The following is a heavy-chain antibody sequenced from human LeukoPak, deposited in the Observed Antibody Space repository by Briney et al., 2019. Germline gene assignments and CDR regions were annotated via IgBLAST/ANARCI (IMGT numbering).Heavy chain of an antibody. CDR3: ARGVSGAGTLGGYGWFDP. D-gene: IGHD6-13*01. V-gene: IGHV4-59*01. Sequence: PGGSLRLSCEGSGFTFSDYWMGWVRQAPGKGLEWIGYIYYSGSTNYNPSLKSRVTISVDTSKNQFSLKLSSVTAADTAVYYCARGVSGAGTLGGYGWFDPWGQGTLVTVSS. CDR1: GFTFSDYW. CDR2: IYYSGST. J-gene: IGHJ5*02.